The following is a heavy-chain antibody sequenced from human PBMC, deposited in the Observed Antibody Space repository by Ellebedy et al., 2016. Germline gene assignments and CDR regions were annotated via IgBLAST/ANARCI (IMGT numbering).Heavy chain of an antibody. CDR3: AGEVVVTNAFDY. D-gene: IGHD3-22*01. CDR1: GFTFSSYW. Sequence: GESLKISXAASGFTFSSYWMHWASQAPGKGLVWVSRINSDGSSTSYADSVKGRFTISRDNAKNTLYLQMNSLRAEDTAVYYCAGEVVVTNAFDYWGQGTLVTVSS. J-gene: IGHJ4*02. CDR2: INSDGSST. V-gene: IGHV3-74*01.